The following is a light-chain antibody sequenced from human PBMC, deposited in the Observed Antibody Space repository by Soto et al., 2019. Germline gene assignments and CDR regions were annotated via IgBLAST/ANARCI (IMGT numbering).Light chain of an antibody. CDR2: GAS. Sequence: TQSPGTLSLSPGEGATLSCRASQSVSSNLAWYQQKPGQAPRLLIYGASTRATGIPARFSGSGSGTEFTLTISSLQSEDFAVYYCQQYNNWPRITFGQGTRLEI. J-gene: IGKJ5*01. CDR1: QSVSSN. V-gene: IGKV3-15*01. CDR3: QQYNNWPRIT.